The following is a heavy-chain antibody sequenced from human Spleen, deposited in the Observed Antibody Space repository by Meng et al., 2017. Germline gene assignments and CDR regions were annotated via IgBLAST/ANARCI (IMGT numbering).Heavy chain of an antibody. J-gene: IGHJ4*02. CDR1: GYTFINYY. CDR2: INPSSGST. Sequence: ASVKVSCKASGYTFINYYMHWVRQAPGQGLEWMGIINPSSGSTNYAQKFQGRVIMTRDTSTSTVYMELSSLRSEDTAVYYCVTYTSGLLDYWGQGTLVTVSS. V-gene: IGHV1-46*01. D-gene: IGHD6-19*01. CDR3: VTYTSGLLDY.